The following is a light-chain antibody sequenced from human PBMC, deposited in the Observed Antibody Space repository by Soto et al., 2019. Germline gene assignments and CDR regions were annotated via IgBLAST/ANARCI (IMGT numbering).Light chain of an antibody. V-gene: IGLV1-44*01. CDR3: AAWDDSLSGVV. CDR1: SSNIGNNI. J-gene: IGLJ2*01. Sequence: QSVLTQPPSVSGPPGQRATISCSGSSSNIGNNIVYWYQQLPGTAPQLLIHNNNQRHSGVPDRFSGSKSGTSASLAISGLQSEDEADYFCAAWDDSLSGVVFGGGTKLTVL. CDR2: NNN.